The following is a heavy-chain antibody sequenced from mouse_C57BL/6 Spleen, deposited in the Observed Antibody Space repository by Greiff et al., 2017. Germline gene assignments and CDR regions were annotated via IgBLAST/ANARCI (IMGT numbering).Heavy chain of an antibody. CDR1: GFTFSSYG. Sequence: EVQLVESGGDLVKPGGSLKLSCAASGFTFSSYGMSWVRQTPDKRLEWVATISSGGSYIYYPDSVKGRFTISRDNAKNTLYLQMSSLKSEDTAMYYCARDGSSYDAMDYWGQGTSVTVSS. D-gene: IGHD1-1*01. CDR2: ISSGGSYI. V-gene: IGHV5-6*01. J-gene: IGHJ4*01. CDR3: ARDGSSYDAMDY.